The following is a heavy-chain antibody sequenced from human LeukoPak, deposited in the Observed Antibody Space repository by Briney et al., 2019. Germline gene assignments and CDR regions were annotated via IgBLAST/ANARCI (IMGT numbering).Heavy chain of an antibody. Sequence: SETLSLTCIVSGGSINSYYWGWIRQPPGKGLEWIGYIYYSGSTNYNPSLKSRVTISVDTSKNQFSLKLSSVTAADTAVYYCARGSGSYYGTLWGQGTLVIVSS. J-gene: IGHJ4*02. CDR1: GGSINSYY. V-gene: IGHV4-59*01. CDR3: ARGSGSYYGTL. CDR2: IYYSGST. D-gene: IGHD3-10*01.